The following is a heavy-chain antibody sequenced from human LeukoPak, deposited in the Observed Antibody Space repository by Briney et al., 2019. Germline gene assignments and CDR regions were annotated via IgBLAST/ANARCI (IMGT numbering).Heavy chain of an antibody. V-gene: IGHV3-7*01. Sequence: PGGSLRLSCVVSGFTFSSYWMSWVRQAPGKGLEWVANIKPDGSEKYYVDSMKGRFTISRDNAKHSLYLQMNSLRAEDTALYYRASIRSGYSSYFDYWGQGTLVTVSS. J-gene: IGHJ4*02. CDR3: ASIRSGYSSYFDY. CDR1: GFTFSSYW. D-gene: IGHD3-22*01. CDR2: IKPDGSEK.